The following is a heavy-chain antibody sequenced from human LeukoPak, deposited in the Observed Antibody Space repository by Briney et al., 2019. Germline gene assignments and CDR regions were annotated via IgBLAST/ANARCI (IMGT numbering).Heavy chain of an antibody. J-gene: IGHJ4*02. V-gene: IGHV4-34*01. CDR3: ARDLQLWTTRDTRGGAQVGY. D-gene: IGHD5-18*01. CDR2: INHSGST. Sequence: SETLSLTCAVYGGSFRGYYWSWIRQPPGKGLEWIGEINHSGSTNYNPSLKSRVTISVDTSKNQFSLKLSSVTAADTAVYYCARDLQLWTTRDTRGGAQVGYWGQGTLVTVSS. CDR1: GGSFRGYY.